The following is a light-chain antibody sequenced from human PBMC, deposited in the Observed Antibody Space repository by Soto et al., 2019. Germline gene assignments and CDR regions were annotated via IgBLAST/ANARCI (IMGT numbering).Light chain of an antibody. V-gene: IGLV2-14*03. CDR2: VVS. CDR1: SSDVGGYNY. CDR3: SSYTSSSSVV. J-gene: IGLJ2*01. Sequence: QSALTQPASVSGSPGQSITISCTGTSSDVGGYNYVSWYQQHPGKAPKLMIYVVSNRPSEISNRFSGSKSGNTASLTISGLQAEDEADYYCSSYTSSSSVVFGGGTKVTVL.